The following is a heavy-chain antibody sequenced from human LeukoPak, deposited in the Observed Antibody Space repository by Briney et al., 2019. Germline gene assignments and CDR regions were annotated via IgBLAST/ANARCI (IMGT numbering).Heavy chain of an antibody. CDR2: ISWSSGSI. V-gene: IGHV3-9*01. J-gene: IGHJ4*02. CDR3: AKVGAYGDYENYFDY. CDR1: GFTFDDYA. Sequence: PGRSLRLSCAASGFTFDDYAMHWVRQAPGKGLEWVSGISWSSGSIGYADSVKGRFTISRDNAKNSLYLQMNSLRAEDTALYYCAKVGAYGDYENYFDYWGQGTLVTVSS. D-gene: IGHD4-17*01.